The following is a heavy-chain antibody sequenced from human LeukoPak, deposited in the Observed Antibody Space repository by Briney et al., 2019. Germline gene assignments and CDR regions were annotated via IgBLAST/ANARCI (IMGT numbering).Heavy chain of an antibody. CDR2: ISSSSSSYI. D-gene: IGHD4-23*01. CDR3: ARDYGGSSPFDY. J-gene: IGHJ4*02. CDR1: GFTFSDFT. Sequence: GGSLRLSCAASGFTFSDFTMNWVRQAPGKGLEWVSCISSSSSSYIYYSDSVRGRFTISRDNAKNSVYLQMDSLRAEDTAVYYCARDYGGSSPFDYWGQGTLVTVSS. V-gene: IGHV3-21*01.